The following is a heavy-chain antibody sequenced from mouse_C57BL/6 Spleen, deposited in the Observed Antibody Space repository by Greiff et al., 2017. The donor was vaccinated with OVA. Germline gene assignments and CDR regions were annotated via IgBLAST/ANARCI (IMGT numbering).Heavy chain of an antibody. CDR2: ISYDGSN. Sequence: EVQLQESGPGLVKPSQSLSLTCSVTGYSITSGYYWNWIRQFPGNKLEWMGYISYDGSNNYNPSLKNRISITRDTSKNQFFLKLNSVTTEDTATYYCARGGYYGSRYFEVWGTGTTVTVSS. D-gene: IGHD1-1*01. J-gene: IGHJ1*03. V-gene: IGHV3-6*01. CDR1: GYSITSGYY. CDR3: ARGGYYGSRYFEV.